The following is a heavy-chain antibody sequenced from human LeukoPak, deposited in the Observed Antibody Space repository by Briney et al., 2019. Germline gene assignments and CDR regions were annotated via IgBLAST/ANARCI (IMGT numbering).Heavy chain of an antibody. D-gene: IGHD5-18*01. CDR3: ARDRGYSCGY. V-gene: IGHV3-23*01. Sequence: GGSLRLSCAASGFTFSSYAMNWVRQARAKGLEWVSTISGSGDSTYYADSVKGRFTISRDNSKNTLYLQMNSLRAEDTAVYYCARDRGYSCGYWGQGTLVTASS. J-gene: IGHJ4*02. CDR2: ISGSGDST. CDR1: GFTFSSYA.